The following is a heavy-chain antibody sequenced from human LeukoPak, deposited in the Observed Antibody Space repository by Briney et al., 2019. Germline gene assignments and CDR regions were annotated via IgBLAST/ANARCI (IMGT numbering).Heavy chain of an antibody. J-gene: IGHJ3*02. V-gene: IGHV3-64*01. CDR2: ISSNGGSK. Sequence: GGSLRLSCAASGFTFSSYAMHWVRQAPGKGLECVSAISSNGGSKYYANFVKGRFTISRDNSKNTLYLQMGSLRDEDMAVYYCARVLRGSDGAFDIWGQGTMVTVSS. CDR3: ARVLRGSDGAFDI. D-gene: IGHD2-15*01. CDR1: GFTFSSYA.